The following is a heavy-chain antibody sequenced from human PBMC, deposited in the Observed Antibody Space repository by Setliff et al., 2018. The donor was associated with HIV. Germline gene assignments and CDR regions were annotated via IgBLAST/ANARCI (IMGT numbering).Heavy chain of an antibody. J-gene: IGHJ4*02. Sequence: GGSLRLSCAASGFTFSSYWMSWVRQAPGKGLKWVANIKQDGSEKNYVDSVKGRFSISRDNAKKSLYLQMNSLRVEDTAVYYGASEMQQHLVFDYWGQGALVTVSS. V-gene: IGHV3-7*03. CDR1: GFTFSSYW. D-gene: IGHD6-13*01. CDR3: ASEMQQHLVFDY. CDR2: IKQDGSEK.